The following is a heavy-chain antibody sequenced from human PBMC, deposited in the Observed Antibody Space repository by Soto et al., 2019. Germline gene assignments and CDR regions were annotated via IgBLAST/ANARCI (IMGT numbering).Heavy chain of an antibody. CDR2: IGTAGDT. V-gene: IGHV3-13*01. D-gene: IGHD6-6*01. J-gene: IGHJ6*02. CDR1: GFTFSSCV. CDR3: ARDRSIAARPGNYYYGMDV. Sequence: GGSLRLSCAASGFTFSSCVMHWVRQATGKGLEWVSAIGTAGDTYYPGSVKGRFTISRENAKNSLYLQMNSLRAGDTAVYYCARDRSIAARPGNYYYGMDVWGQGTTVTVSS.